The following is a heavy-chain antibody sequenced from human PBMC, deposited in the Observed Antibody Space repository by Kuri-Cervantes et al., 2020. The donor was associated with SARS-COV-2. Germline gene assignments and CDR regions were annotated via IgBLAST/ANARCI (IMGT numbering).Heavy chain of an antibody. Sequence: SGPTLVKPTQTLTLTCSFSGFSLSTRGMCVSWIRQTPGKALEWLALIYWDDDKRYGPSLKSRLTITKDTSKNQVVLTMTNMDPVDTATYYCAHSRVGAGRFDYWGQGTLVTVSS. CDR2: IYWDDDK. D-gene: IGHD1-26*01. J-gene: IGHJ4*02. CDR3: AHSRVGAGRFDY. CDR1: GFSLSTRGMC. V-gene: IGHV2-5*08.